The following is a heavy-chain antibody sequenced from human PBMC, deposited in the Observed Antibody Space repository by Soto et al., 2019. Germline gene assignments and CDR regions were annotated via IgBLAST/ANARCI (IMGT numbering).Heavy chain of an antibody. J-gene: IGHJ4*02. CDR3: ASRAVDKSRGGEY. CDR1: GGSVSSGSYY. D-gene: IGHD5-12*01. Sequence: PSETLSLTCTVSGGSVSSGSYYWSWIRQPPGKGLEWIGYIYYSGSTNYNPSLKSRVTISVDTSKNQFSLKLSSVTAADTAVYYCASRAVDKSRGGEYWGRGTLVTVSS. V-gene: IGHV4-61*01. CDR2: IYYSGST.